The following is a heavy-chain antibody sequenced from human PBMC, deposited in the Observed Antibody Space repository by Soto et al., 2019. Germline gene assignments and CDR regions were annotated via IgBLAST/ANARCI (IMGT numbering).Heavy chain of an antibody. V-gene: IGHV2-5*02. D-gene: IGHD5-12*01. CDR1: GFSLSTSGVG. CDR2: IYWDDDK. CDR3: AHVYGGYDNFDY. Sequence: QITLKESGPTLVKPTQTLTLTCTFSGFSLSTSGVGVDWIRQPPGKALEWLALIYWDDDKRYSPSLKSRLTITKDTSKNQVVLTITNMDPVDTATYYCAHVYGGYDNFDYWGQGTLVTVSS. J-gene: IGHJ4*02.